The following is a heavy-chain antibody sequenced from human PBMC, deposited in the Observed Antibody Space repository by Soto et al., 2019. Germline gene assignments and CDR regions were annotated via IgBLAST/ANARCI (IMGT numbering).Heavy chain of an antibody. V-gene: IGHV3-23*01. CDR2: ISGSGGST. Sequence: GGSLRLSCAASGFTFSSYAMSWVRQAPGRGLEWVSAISGSGGSTYYADSVKGRFTISRDNSKNTLYLQMNSLRAEDTAVYYCAKDIVVVTAIWPKMFDYWGQGTLVTVSS. D-gene: IGHD2-21*02. CDR3: AKDIVVVTAIWPKMFDY. CDR1: GFTFSSYA. J-gene: IGHJ4*02.